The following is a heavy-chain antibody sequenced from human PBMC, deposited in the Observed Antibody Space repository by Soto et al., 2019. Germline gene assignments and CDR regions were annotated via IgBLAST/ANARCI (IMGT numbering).Heavy chain of an antibody. J-gene: IGHJ4*02. V-gene: IGHV3-21*06. Sequence: EVQLVESGGGLVKRGGSLTLSCAASGFMFSSYRMNWVRQAPGQGLEWVSSINSGGTYRYYADSVQGRFTISRNNARNSFYLQRNSLGVEDTAVYYCARDLTTYGSPHFDYWGQGTLVTVFS. CDR1: GFMFSSYR. CDR2: INSGGTYR. CDR3: ARDLTTYGSPHFDY. D-gene: IGHD3-10*01.